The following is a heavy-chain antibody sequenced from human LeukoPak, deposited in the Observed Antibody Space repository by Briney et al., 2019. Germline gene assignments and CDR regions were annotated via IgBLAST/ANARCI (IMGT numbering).Heavy chain of an antibody. J-gene: IGHJ4*02. V-gene: IGHV3-15*04. CDR2: IERKTDGATT. Sequence: PGGSLRLSCAASGFTFSNAWMNWVRQAPGKGLEWVGRIERKTDGATTDYAAPVKGRFTISRDDSKNTLYLQMNSLKTEDTAVYYCTTHRGYSSSPTFDYWGQGTLVTVPS. CDR1: GFTFSNAW. D-gene: IGHD6-13*01. CDR3: TTHRGYSSSPTFDY.